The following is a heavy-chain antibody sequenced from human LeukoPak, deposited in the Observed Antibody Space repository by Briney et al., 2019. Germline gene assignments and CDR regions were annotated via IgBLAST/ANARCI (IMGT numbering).Heavy chain of an antibody. D-gene: IGHD2-2*01. Sequence: SGGSLRLSCAASGFTVSSNYMSWVCQAPGKGLEWVSLIYSCGSTYYADSVKGRFTVSRDNSKNTLYLQMNSLRAEDTAVYYCARAIGDSTVCYGGLDYYHGMDVWGRGTTVIVSS. CDR1: GFTVSSNY. J-gene: IGHJ6*04. CDR2: IYSCGST. V-gene: IGHV3-66*03. CDR3: ARAIGDSTVCYGGLDYYHGMDV.